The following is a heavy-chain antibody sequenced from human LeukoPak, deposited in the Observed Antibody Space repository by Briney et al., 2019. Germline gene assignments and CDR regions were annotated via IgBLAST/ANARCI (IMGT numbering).Heavy chain of an antibody. CDR2: VTGSATTT. CDR1: GFTFDHFG. V-gene: IGHV3-23*01. D-gene: IGHD1-26*01. Sequence: PGGSLRLSCTASGFTFDHFGMSWVRQAPGKGLEWVSAVTGSATTTSYADSVKGRFTVSRDNSQSLLSLQMDSLGVEDTAIYYCVKHARVGTSTAFEVWGQGTLVTVSS. CDR3: VKHARVGTSTAFEV. J-gene: IGHJ3*01.